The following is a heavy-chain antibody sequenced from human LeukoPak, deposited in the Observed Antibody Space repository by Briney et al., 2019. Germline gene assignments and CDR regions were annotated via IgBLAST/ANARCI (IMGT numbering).Heavy chain of an antibody. V-gene: IGHV3-21*01. CDR1: GFTFSSYS. J-gene: IGHJ4*02. CDR2: ITSSSGDI. CDR3: ARVPLGGGILTGYSLYYFDY. D-gene: IGHD3-9*01. Sequence: GGSLRLSCAASGFTFSSYSMNWVRQAPGKGLEWVSSITSSSGDIYYADSVKGRFTISRDNAKNSLYLQMNSLRAEDTAVYYCARVPLGGGILTGYSLYYFDYWGQGTLVTVSS.